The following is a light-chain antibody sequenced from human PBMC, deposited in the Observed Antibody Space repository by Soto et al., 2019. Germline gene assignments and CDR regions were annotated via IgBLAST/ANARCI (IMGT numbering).Light chain of an antibody. CDR1: SSKIGSTYD. CDR3: QSYDDSLSVHYV. J-gene: IGLJ1*01. V-gene: IGLV1-40*01. CDR2: GNT. Sequence: QSVLTQPPSVSGDPEQRVTISCTGSSSKIGSTYDVQWYQQLPGTAPKLLTHGNTDRPSGVPDRFSGSKSGTSASLAITGLQADDEADYYCQSYDDSLSVHYVFGTGTKVTIL.